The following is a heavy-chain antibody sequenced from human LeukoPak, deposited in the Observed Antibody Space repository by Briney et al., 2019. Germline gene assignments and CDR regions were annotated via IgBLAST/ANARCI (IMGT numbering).Heavy chain of an antibody. CDR3: ARGRGITFGGVIGPRYDY. Sequence: SETLSLTCTVSGGSISRYYWSWIRQPAGKVLEWIGRFYSCGSTNYHPSLKSRVTMSVDTSKNQFSLKLSSVTAADTAVYYCARGRGITFGGVIGPRYDYWGQGTLVTVSS. CDR1: GGSISRYY. V-gene: IGHV4-4*07. CDR2: FYSCGST. D-gene: IGHD3-16*02. J-gene: IGHJ4*02.